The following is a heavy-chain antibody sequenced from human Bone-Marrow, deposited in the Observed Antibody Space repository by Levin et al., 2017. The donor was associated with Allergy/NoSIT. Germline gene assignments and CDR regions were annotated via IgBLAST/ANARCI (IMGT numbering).Heavy chain of an antibody. D-gene: IGHD3-3*01. CDR3: ARGIVGDFWSGLRHRLDY. CDR2: INAGNGNT. V-gene: IGHV1-3*01. J-gene: IGHJ4*02. CDR1: GYTFSSYA. Sequence: ASVKVSCKASGYTFSSYAMHWVRQAPGQRLEWMGWINAGNGNTKYSQKFQGRVTITRDTSASTAYMELSSLRSEDTAVYYCARGIVGDFWSGLRHRLDYWGQGTLVTVSS.